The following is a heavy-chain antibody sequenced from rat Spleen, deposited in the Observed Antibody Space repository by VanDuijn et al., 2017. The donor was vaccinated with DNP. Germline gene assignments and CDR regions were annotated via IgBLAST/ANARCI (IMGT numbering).Heavy chain of an antibody. CDR1: GLTFSHYG. Sequence: EVQVVQSGGGLVQPGRSLKLSCAVSGLTFSHYGMAWVRQAPKEGLEWVATISSGGDSAYYRDSVKGRFTISRDNAKSTLYLQMDSLRSEDTATYYCATRGAMDAWGQGTSVTVSS. D-gene: IGHD5-1*01. V-gene: IGHV5-7*01. CDR3: ATRGAMDA. CDR2: ISSGGDSA. J-gene: IGHJ4*01.